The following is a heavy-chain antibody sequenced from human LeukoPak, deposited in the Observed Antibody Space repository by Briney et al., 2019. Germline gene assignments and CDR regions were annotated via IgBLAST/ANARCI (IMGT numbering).Heavy chain of an antibody. J-gene: IGHJ4*02. CDR2: ISGSGGST. CDR1: GFTFSSYA. D-gene: IGHD2-2*01. CDR3: AKRQGSSASCYDY. V-gene: IGHV3-23*01. Sequence: GGSLRLSCAASGFTFSSYAMSWVRQTPGKGLEWVSAISGSGGSTYYADSVKGRFTISRDNSKNTLYLQMNNLRAEDTAMYYCAKRQGSSASCYDYWGQGTLVTVSS.